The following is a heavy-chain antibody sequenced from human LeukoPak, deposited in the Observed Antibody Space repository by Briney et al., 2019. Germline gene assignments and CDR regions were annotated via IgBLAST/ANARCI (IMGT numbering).Heavy chain of an antibody. CDR1: GGSISSDY. V-gene: IGHV4-4*07. Sequence: PSETLSLTCTVSGGSISSDYWSWIRQPAGKGLEWIGRIYTSGSTNYNPSLKSRVTMSLDTSKNQLSLELSSVTAADTAVYYCAREGGSSPSGRGLDYWGQGTLVTVSS. D-gene: IGHD6-6*01. CDR3: AREGGSSPSGRGLDY. J-gene: IGHJ4*02. CDR2: IYTSGST.